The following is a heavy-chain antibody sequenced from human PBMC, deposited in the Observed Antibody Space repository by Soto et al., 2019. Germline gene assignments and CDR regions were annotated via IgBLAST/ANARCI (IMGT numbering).Heavy chain of an antibody. V-gene: IGHV5-51*01. CDR3: ARHFEPVNWGSGPTTSSYNWIDP. CDR1: GYSFTSYW. J-gene: IGHJ5*02. Sequence: GESLKISCKGSGYSFTSYWIGWVRQMPGKGLEWMGIIYPGDSDTRYSPSFQGQVTISADKSISTAYLQWSSLKASDTAMYYCARHFEPVNWGSGPTTSSYNWIDPWGQGTLVTVSS. D-gene: IGHD7-27*01. CDR2: IYPGDSDT.